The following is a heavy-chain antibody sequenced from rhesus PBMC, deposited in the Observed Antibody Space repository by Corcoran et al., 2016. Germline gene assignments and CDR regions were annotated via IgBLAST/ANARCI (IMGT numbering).Heavy chain of an antibody. J-gene: IGHJ2*01. CDR1: GYSISSGYY. CDR2: LYGSGGSN. Sequence: QVQLQESGPGLVKPSETLSLTCAVPGYSISSGYYWGWIRQPPGKGLEWMGSLYGSGGSNYLNPSLKSRVTLSVDTSKNQFSLKLSSVTAADTAVYYCARVGSNWSEWDTVGTEWYFDLWGPGTPITISS. CDR3: ARVGSNWSEWDTVGTEWYFDL. V-gene: IGHV4S14*01. D-gene: IGHD5-42*01.